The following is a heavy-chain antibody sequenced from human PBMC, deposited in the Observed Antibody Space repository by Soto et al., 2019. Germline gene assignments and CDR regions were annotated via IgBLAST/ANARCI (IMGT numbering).Heavy chain of an antibody. J-gene: IGHJ5*02. CDR2: IIPIFGTA. D-gene: IGHD2-15*01. CDR1: GGTFSSYA. V-gene: IGHV1-69*01. Sequence: QVQLVQSGAEVKKPGSSVKVSCKASGGTFSSYAISWVRQAPGQGLEWMGGIIPIFGTANYAQKFQGRVTITADESTSTAYMELSSLRSEDTAVYYCARGGRFPDIGVVVAATQYWFDPWCQGHLVTVSS. CDR3: ARGGRFPDIGVVVAATQYWFDP.